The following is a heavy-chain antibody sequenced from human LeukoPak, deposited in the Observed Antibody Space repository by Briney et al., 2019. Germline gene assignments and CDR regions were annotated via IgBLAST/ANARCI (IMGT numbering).Heavy chain of an antibody. Sequence: GGSLRLSCAASGFTFSSYAMGWVRQAPGKGLEWVSAISGSGGSTYYADSVKGRFTISRDNSKNTLYLQMNSLRAEDTAVYYCAKDWAGVATILPYYFDYWGQGTLVTVSS. J-gene: IGHJ4*02. CDR1: GFTFSSYA. CDR2: ISGSGGST. D-gene: IGHD5-12*01. CDR3: AKDWAGVATILPYYFDY. V-gene: IGHV3-23*01.